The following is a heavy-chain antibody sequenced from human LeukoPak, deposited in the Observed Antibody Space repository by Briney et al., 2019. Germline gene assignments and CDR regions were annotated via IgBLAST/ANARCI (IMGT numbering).Heavy chain of an antibody. V-gene: IGHV1-3*01. D-gene: IGHD2-21*02. CDR2: INAGNGNT. Sequence: ASVKVSCKASGYTFTSYAMHWVRQAPGQRLEWMGWINAGNGNTKYSQKFQGRVTITRDTSASTAYMELSSLRSEDTAVYYCARDLGDCGGDCYLDAFDIWGQGTMVTVSS. J-gene: IGHJ3*02. CDR1: GYTFTSYA. CDR3: ARDLGDCGGDCYLDAFDI.